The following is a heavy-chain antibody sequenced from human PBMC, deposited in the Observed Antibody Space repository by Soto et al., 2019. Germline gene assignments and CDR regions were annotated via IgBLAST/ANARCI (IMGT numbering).Heavy chain of an antibody. D-gene: IGHD5-12*01. CDR2: LSSDGSKI. V-gene: IGHV3-30*18. CDR3: AKVPWILAHTHYFDH. CDR1: GFTFTSDA. Sequence: QVQLVESGGCVVQPGRSLRLSCAASGFTFTSDAMHWVRQAPGKGLEWVAGLSSDGSKIYYGDSVKGRFTVSRDNSKNTIFLHMNSLGGEDTAVYYCAKVPWILAHTHYFDHWGQGTLVTVSS. J-gene: IGHJ4*02.